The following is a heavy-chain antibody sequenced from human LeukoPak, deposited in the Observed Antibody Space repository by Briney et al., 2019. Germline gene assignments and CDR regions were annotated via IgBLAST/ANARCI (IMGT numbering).Heavy chain of an antibody. CDR3: ARAPMVQGVITAFDQ. CDR2: ISSSSSTI. CDR1: GFTFSDSS. D-gene: IGHD3-10*01. V-gene: IGHV3-48*02. J-gene: IGHJ4*02. Sequence: GGSLRLSCAASGFTFSDSSMSWVRQAPGKGLEWVSYISSSSSTIYYADSVRGRFTISRDNADNSLYLQMNSLRDDDTAVYYCARAPMVQGVITAFDQWGQGTLVTVST.